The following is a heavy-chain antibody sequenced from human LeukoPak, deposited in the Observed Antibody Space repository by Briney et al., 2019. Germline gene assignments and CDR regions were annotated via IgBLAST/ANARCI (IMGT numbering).Heavy chain of an antibody. CDR1: GFTLSSYE. V-gene: IGHV3-48*03. D-gene: IGHD3-16*01. J-gene: IGHJ3*02. CDR2: IMNTGGTI. Sequence: GGSLRLSCAASGFTLSSYEMNWVRQAPGKGLEWVSYIMNTGGTIYYADSVKGRFTISRDNAKNTLYLQMNSLRAEDTAVYYCAREGITSKVAFDIWGQGTMVTVSS. CDR3: AREGITSKVAFDI.